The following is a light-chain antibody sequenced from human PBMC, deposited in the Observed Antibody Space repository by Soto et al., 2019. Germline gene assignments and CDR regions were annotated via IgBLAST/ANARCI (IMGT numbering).Light chain of an antibody. CDR1: HTVAYF. V-gene: IGKV3-11*01. Sequence: DIVLTQSPATLSLSPGEKATLSCRASHTVAYFLAWYQHKAGQAPRLLIYDVSKRATGVPARFRGSRSGTDFPLTISSLEPDDFAVYFCQQRYKWPPTFGGGTNVEIK. CDR2: DVS. J-gene: IGKJ4*01. CDR3: QQRYKWPPT.